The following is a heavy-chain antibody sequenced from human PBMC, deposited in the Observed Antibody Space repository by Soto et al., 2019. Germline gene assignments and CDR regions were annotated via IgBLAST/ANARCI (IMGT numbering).Heavy chain of an antibody. CDR2: IYYSGST. J-gene: IGHJ4*02. V-gene: IGHV4-31*03. CDR3: ARLDSSGYYYGYYFDY. CDR1: GGSISSGGYY. D-gene: IGHD3-22*01. Sequence: PSETLSLTCTVSGGSISSGGYYWVCIRQRPWKGLEWIGYIYYSGSTYYNPSLKSRVTISVDTSKNQFSLKLSSVTAADTAVYYCARLDSSGYYYGYYFDYWGQGTLVTVSS.